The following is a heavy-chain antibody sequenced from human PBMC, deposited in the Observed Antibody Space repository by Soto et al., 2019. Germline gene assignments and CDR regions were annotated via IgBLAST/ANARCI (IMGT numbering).Heavy chain of an antibody. Sequence: ASVKVSCKVSGYTLTELSMHWVRQAPGKGLEWMGGFDPEDGETIYAQKFQGRVTMTEDTSTDTAYMELGSLRSEDTAVYYCATGDYSNYLLDYWGQGTLVTVSS. CDR2: FDPEDGET. J-gene: IGHJ4*02. D-gene: IGHD4-4*01. CDR3: ATGDYSNYLLDY. V-gene: IGHV1-24*01. CDR1: GYTLTELS.